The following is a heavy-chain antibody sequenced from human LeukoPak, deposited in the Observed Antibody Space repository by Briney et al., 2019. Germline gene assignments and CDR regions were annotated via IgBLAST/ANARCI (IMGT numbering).Heavy chain of an antibody. CDR2: ISYDGSNK. D-gene: IGHD6-6*01. V-gene: IGHV3-30-3*01. CDR1: GFTFSSYA. Sequence: GGSLRLSCAASGFTFSSYAMPWVRQAPGKGLEWVAVISYDGSNKYYADSVKGRFTISRDNSKNTLYLQMNSLRAEDTAVYYCARDFPDSSSHYFDYWGQGTLVTVSS. CDR3: ARDFPDSSSHYFDY. J-gene: IGHJ4*02.